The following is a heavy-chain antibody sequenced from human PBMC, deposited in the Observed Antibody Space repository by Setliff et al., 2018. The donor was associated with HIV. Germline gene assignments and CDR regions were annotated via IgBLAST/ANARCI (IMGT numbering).Heavy chain of an antibody. CDR3: AKGHYSSGDSKQNGFDM. Sequence: GGSLRLSCAASGFTISSHQMSWVRQAPGKGLEWVAKIIQDESAKYYVDSVKGRFTISRDNSKNTLYLQMNSLRAEDTVVYYCAKGHYSSGDSKQNGFDMWGQGTMVTVSS. CDR1: GFTISSHQ. V-gene: IGHV3-7*03. D-gene: IGHD3-22*01. CDR2: IIQDESAK. J-gene: IGHJ3*02.